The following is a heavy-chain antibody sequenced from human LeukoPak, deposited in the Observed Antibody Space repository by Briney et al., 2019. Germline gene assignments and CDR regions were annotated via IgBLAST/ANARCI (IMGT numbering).Heavy chain of an antibody. V-gene: IGHV4-59*12. J-gene: IGHJ4*02. CDR1: GGSISSYY. CDR2: IYYSGST. CDR3: ARDLRGIVAPPR. D-gene: IGHD2-15*01. Sequence: SETLSLTCAVSGGSISSYYWSWIRQPPGKGLEWIGYIYYSGSTNYNPSLKSRVTISVDKSKNQFSLRLTSATAADTAVYYCARDLRGIVAPPRWGQGTLVSVSS.